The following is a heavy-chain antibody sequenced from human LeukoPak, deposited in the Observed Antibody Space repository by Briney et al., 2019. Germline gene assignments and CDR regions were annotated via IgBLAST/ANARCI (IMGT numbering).Heavy chain of an antibody. CDR2: IYSGGST. CDR1: GFSFSAFG. J-gene: IGHJ6*02. CDR3: ARVRYYYYGMDV. Sequence: GGSLSLSCAASGFSFSAFGMNWVRQAPGKGLEWVSVIYSGGSTYYADSVKGRFTISRDNSKNTLYLQMNSLRAEDTAVYYCARVRYYYYGMDVWGQGTTVTVSS. V-gene: IGHV3-53*01.